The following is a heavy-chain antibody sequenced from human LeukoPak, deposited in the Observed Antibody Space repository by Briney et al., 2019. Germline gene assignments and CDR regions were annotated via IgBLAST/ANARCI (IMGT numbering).Heavy chain of an antibody. D-gene: IGHD3-10*01. CDR1: GFTFSDYY. CDR2: ISSSGSTI. Sequence: PGGSLRLSCAASGFTFSDYYMSWIRQAPGKGLEWVSYISSSGSTIYYADSVKGRFTISRDNAKNSLYLQMNSLRAEDTAVYYCASSGAYSLDAFDIWGQGTMVTDSS. CDR3: ASSGAYSLDAFDI. J-gene: IGHJ3*02. V-gene: IGHV3-11*01.